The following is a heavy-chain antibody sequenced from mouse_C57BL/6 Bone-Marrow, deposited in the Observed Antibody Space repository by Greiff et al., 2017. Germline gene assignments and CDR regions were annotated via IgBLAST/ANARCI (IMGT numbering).Heavy chain of an antibody. Sequence: EVQLQQSGPVLVKPGASVKMSCKASGYTFTDYYMNWVKQSHGKSLEWIGFINPYNGGTSYTQKFKGQATLTVDKSSSTAYMELNSLTSEDAAVYYCARSGYPFAYWGQGTLVTVSA. CDR2: INPYNGGT. V-gene: IGHV1-19*01. CDR1: GYTFTDYY. J-gene: IGHJ3*01. D-gene: IGHD2-2*01. CDR3: ARSGYPFAY.